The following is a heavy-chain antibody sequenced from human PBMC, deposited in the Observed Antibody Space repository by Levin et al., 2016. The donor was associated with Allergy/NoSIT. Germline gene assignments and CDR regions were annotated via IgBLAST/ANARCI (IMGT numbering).Heavy chain of an antibody. Sequence: GESLKISCAASGFSFSSYSMNWVRQAPGKGLEWVSSISSSSTYIHYADSLKGRFTISRDNAKNSLYLQINSLRAEDTAVYYCARDLIGVRSPKDYWGQGTLVTVSS. CDR3: ARDLIGVRSPKDY. J-gene: IGHJ4*02. D-gene: IGHD3-10*01. V-gene: IGHV3-21*01. CDR1: GFSFSSYS. CDR2: ISSSSTYI.